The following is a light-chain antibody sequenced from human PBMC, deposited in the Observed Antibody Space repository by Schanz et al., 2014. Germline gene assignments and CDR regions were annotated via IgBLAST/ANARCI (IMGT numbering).Light chain of an antibody. CDR3: SSYAGRNSLDV. V-gene: IGLV2-11*01. J-gene: IGLJ3*02. Sequence: QSVLTQPRSVSGSPGQSVTISCTGTSSDVGAYNDVSWYQQHPGKAPKLMIYDVNKRPSGVPDRFSGSKSGNTASLTISGLQPEDEAEYYCSSYAGRNSLDVFGGGTKLTVL. CDR2: DVN. CDR1: SSDVGAYND.